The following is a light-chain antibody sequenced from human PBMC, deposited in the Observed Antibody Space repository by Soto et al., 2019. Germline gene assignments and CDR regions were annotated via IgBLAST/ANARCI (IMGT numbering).Light chain of an antibody. CDR1: QAINKW. V-gene: IGKV1-12*01. Sequence: DVQMTQSPSSVSASVGDRVNMTCRASQAINKWLAWYQQKPGKAPKILIYGASSLQTGVPSRFRVTGSETEVTLTVTRIQPKDVPTSICQQAKSNPQTFGPGTKEHFK. CDR2: GAS. CDR3: QQAKSNPQT. J-gene: IGKJ3*01.